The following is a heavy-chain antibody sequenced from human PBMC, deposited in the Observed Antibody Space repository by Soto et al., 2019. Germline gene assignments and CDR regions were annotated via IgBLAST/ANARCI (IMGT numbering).Heavy chain of an antibody. V-gene: IGHV3-74*01. D-gene: IGHD3-22*01. Sequence: GGSLRLSCAASGFTFSSYWMYWVRQAPGKGLVWVSRSNSDGSDTNYADSVKGRFTISRDNAKNTLYLQMNSLKASDSAMYYCARLTLAQDSSGYHIFDYWGLGTLVTVSS. J-gene: IGHJ4*02. CDR2: SNSDGSDT. CDR3: ARLTLAQDSSGYHIFDY. CDR1: GFTFSSYW.